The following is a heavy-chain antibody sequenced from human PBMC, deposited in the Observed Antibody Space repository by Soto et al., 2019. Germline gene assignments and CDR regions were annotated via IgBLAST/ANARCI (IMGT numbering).Heavy chain of an antibody. CDR1: GYTFTSYD. J-gene: IGHJ6*03. V-gene: IGHV1-8*01. D-gene: IGHD5-12*01. CDR3: ARGQSGYDSYYYYYMDV. CDR2: MNPNSGNT. Sequence: GASVKVSCKASGYTFTSYDINWVRQATGQGLEWMGWMNPNSGNTGYAQKFQGRVTMTRNTSISTAYMELSSLRSEDTAVYYCARGQSGYDSYYYYYMDVWGKGTTVTVSS.